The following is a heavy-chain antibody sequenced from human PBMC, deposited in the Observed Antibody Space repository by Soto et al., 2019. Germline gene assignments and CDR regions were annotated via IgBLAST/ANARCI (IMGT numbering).Heavy chain of an antibody. V-gene: IGHV3-33*01. CDR1: GFTFSSYG. Sequence: QVQLVESGGGVVQPGRSLRLSCAASGFTFSSYGMHWVRQAPGKGLEWVAVIWYDGSNKYYADSVKGRFTISRDNSKNXLXXRRNSLSAEDTAVYYCARDGGCRDGYAVGCNWFDPWGQGTLVTVSS. D-gene: IGHD5-12*01. CDR2: IWYDGSNK. CDR3: ARDGGCRDGYAVGCNWFDP. J-gene: IGHJ5*02.